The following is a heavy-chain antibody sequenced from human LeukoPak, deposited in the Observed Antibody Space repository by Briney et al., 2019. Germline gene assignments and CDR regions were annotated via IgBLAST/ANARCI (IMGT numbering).Heavy chain of an antibody. Sequence: GGSLRLSCAAPGFTVSSNYMSWVRQAPGKGLEWVSVIYSGGSTYYADSVKGRFTISRDNSKNTLYLQMDSLRAEDTAVYYCARDDDLWGDRAFDIWGQGTMVTVSS. D-gene: IGHD3-3*01. CDR3: ARDDDLWGDRAFDI. J-gene: IGHJ3*02. CDR2: IYSGGST. CDR1: GFTVSSNY. V-gene: IGHV3-53*01.